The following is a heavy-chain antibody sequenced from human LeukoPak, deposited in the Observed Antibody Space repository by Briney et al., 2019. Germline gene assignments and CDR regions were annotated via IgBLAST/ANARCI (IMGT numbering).Heavy chain of an antibody. CDR3: ARRYYMDV. Sequence: TSETLSLTCTVSGGSISSYYWSWIRQPPGKGLEWIGYIYYSGSTNYNPSLKSRVTISVDTSKNQFSLKLSSVTAADTAVYYCARRYYMDVWGKGTTVTVSS. V-gene: IGHV4-59*08. CDR2: IYYSGST. J-gene: IGHJ6*03. CDR1: GGSISSYY.